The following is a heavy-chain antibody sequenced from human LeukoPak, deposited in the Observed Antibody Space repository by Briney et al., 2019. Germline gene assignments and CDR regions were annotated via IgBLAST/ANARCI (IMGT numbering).Heavy chain of an antibody. V-gene: IGHV3-53*01. CDR1: GFTFSSYA. CDR2: IYSGGST. D-gene: IGHD1-26*01. CDR3: ARDLGSRVHGGDRQRGYFDY. J-gene: IGHJ4*02. Sequence: GGSLRLSCAASGFTFSSYAMHWVRQAPGKGLEWVAVIYSGGSTYYADSVKGRFTISRDNSKNTLYLQMNSLRAEDTAVYYCARDLGSRVHGGDRQRGYFDYWGQGTLVTVSS.